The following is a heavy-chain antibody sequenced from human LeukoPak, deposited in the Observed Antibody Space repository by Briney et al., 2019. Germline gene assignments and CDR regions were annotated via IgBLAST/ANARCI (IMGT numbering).Heavy chain of an antibody. CDR1: GYTFTTYG. CDR2: ISGYNGNT. Sequence: ASVKVSCKASGYTFTTYGIGWVRQAPGQGLEWMGWISGYNGNTNYAQNFQGRVTMTTDTSTSTAYMELRSLRSDDTAVYYCARTSHESVLYWSDPWGQGTLVNVSS. V-gene: IGHV1-18*01. D-gene: IGHD3-16*01. J-gene: IGHJ5*02. CDR3: ARTSHESVLYWSDP.